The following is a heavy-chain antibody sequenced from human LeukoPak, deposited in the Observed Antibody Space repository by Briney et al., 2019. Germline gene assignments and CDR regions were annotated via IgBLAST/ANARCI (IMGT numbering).Heavy chain of an antibody. Sequence: GRSLRLSCTASGFTFGDYAMSWVRQAPGKGLEWVGFIRSKAYGGTTEYAASVKGGFTISRDDSKSIAYLQMNSLKTEDTAVYYCTREALVGSYHYYYYMDVWGKGTTVTISS. CDR1: GFTFGDYA. D-gene: IGHD1-26*01. CDR3: TREALVGSYHYYYYMDV. V-gene: IGHV3-49*04. CDR2: IRSKAYGGTT. J-gene: IGHJ6*03.